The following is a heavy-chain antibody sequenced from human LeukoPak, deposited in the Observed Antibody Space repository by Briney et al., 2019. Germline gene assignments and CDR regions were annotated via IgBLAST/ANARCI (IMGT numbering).Heavy chain of an antibody. CDR2: INPNSGGT. V-gene: IGHV1-2*02. D-gene: IGHD4-17*01. CDR1: GYTFTGYY. Sequence: ASVKVSCKASGYTFTGYYMHWVRQAPGQGLEWMGWINPNSGGTNYAQKFQGRVTMTRDTSISTAYMELSSLRSEDTAVYYCATKGMDYGDSDAFDIWGQGTMVTVSS. J-gene: IGHJ3*02. CDR3: ATKGMDYGDSDAFDI.